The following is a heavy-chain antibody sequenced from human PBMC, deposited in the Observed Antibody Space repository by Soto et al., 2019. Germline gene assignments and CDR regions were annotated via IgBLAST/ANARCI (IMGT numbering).Heavy chain of an antibody. D-gene: IGHD6-6*01. CDR3: ARAKEYTRSSGMDV. CDR2: TYYRSKWYS. V-gene: IGHV6-1*01. Sequence: QTLSLTCSISGDSVSSNNAAWNWIRQSPSRGLEWLGRTYYRSKWYSDYSLSVKSRITINPDTSKDQFSLQLNSVTPEDTALYYCARAKEYTRSSGMDVWGQGTTVTVSS. J-gene: IGHJ6*02. CDR1: GDSVSSNNAA.